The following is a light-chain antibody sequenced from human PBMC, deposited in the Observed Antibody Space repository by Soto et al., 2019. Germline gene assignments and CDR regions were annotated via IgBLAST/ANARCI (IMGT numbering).Light chain of an antibody. V-gene: IGKV1-39*01. J-gene: IGKJ1*01. CDR1: QSISSY. CDR3: QQTSSNPRT. Sequence: DIPMTKSQSSLSASVGERVTITCRASQSISSYLNWYQQKPGNAPKLLIYAASNLQNGVPSRFSGSRSGTDFTLTISSLQPEDFATYFCQQTSSNPRTFGQGTKVDNK. CDR2: AAS.